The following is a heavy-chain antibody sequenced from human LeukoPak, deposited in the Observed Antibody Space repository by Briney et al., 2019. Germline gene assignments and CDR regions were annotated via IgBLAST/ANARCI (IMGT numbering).Heavy chain of an antibody. CDR3: ARQRFTMRAYAGNWFDP. CDR2: IYPGDSDT. Sequence: GESLKISCKGSGYSFTNYWIGWVRQMPGKGLEWMGIIYPGDSDTRYSPSFQGHVTISADKSISTAYLQWSSLKASDTAMYYCARQRFTMRAYAGNWFDPWGQGTLVTVSS. D-gene: IGHD3-10*01. V-gene: IGHV5-51*01. CDR1: GYSFTNYW. J-gene: IGHJ5*02.